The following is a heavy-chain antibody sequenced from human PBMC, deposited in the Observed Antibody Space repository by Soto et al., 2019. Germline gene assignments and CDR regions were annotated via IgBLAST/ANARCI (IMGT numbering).Heavy chain of an antibody. CDR1: GFIFSNYG. CDR3: ARAALYGYDY. J-gene: IGHJ4*02. V-gene: IGHV3-48*02. CDR2: ISSGSSAI. Sequence: EVQLVESGGGFVQPGGSLGLSCAASGFIFSNYGINWVRPAPGKGLEWVSYISSGSSAIYYADSVKGRFTISRDNAKNSLYLQMNSLRDEDTAVYYCARAALYGYDYWGQGTLVTVSS. D-gene: IGHD4-17*01.